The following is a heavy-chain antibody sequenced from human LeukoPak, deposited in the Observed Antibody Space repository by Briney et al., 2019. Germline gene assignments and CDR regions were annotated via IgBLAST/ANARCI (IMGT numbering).Heavy chain of an antibody. CDR1: GFTFSSYS. Sequence: GGSLRLSCAASGFTFSSYSMNWVRQAPGKGLEWVSSISSSSSYIYYADSVKGRFTISRDNAKNSLYLQMTSLRAEDTAVYYCARVRSGPRDFDYWGQGPLVTVSS. V-gene: IGHV3-21*01. CDR2: ISSSSSYI. J-gene: IGHJ4*02. D-gene: IGHD3-3*01. CDR3: ARVRSGPRDFDY.